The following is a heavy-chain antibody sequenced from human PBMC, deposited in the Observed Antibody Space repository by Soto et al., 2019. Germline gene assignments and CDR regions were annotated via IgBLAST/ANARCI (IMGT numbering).Heavy chain of an antibody. CDR2: ISAYNGNT. V-gene: IGHV1-18*01. CDR1: GYTFTSYG. D-gene: IGHD3-22*01. CDR3: ARELIRYYDSSGHGGVDY. Sequence: VASVKVSCKASGYTFTSYGISWVRQAPGQGLEWMGWISAYNGNTNYAQKLQGRVTMTTDTSTSTAYMELRSLRSDDTAVYYCARELIRYYDSSGHGGVDYWGQGTLVTVSS. J-gene: IGHJ4*02.